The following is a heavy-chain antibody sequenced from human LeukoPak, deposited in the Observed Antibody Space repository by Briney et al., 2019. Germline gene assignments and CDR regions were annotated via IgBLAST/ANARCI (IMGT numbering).Heavy chain of an antibody. V-gene: IGHV3-21*01. J-gene: IGHJ4*02. CDR2: ISSSSSYI. Sequence: GGSLRLSCAASGFTFSSYWMSWVRQAPGKGLEWVSSISSSSSYIYYADSVKGRFTISRHNAKNSLYLQMNSLRAEDTAVYYCAKEWDYYYGSGSYYPGYWGQGTLVTVSS. CDR3: AKEWDYYYGSGSYYPGY. D-gene: IGHD3-10*01. CDR1: GFTFSSYW.